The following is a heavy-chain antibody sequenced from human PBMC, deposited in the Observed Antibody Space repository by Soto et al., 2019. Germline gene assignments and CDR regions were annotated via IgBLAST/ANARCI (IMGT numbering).Heavy chain of an antibody. D-gene: IGHD1-7*01. Sequence: GGSLRLSCEASGFTFSGFDMHWIRQPTGKGLEWVSSIGTAGDTYYAVSVRGRFTISRDRSKNTVYLQMNSLTAGDTAVYYCAKATATTGGAFDICGQGTMVTVSS. CDR2: IGTAGDT. CDR3: AKATATTGGAFDI. V-gene: IGHV3-13*01. CDR1: GFTFSGFD. J-gene: IGHJ3*02.